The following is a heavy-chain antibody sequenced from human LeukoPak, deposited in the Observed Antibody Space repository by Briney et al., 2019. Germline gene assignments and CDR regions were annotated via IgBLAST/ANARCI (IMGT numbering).Heavy chain of an antibody. CDR1: GGSISSSSYY. CDR2: LYYSGST. V-gene: IGHV4-39*01. D-gene: IGHD3-10*01. CDR3: ARLGVLRDYYYFGMDV. J-gene: IGHJ6*02. Sequence: SETLSLTCTVSGGSISSSSYYWGWIRQPPGKGLEWIGSLYYSGSTNNNPSLKSRVTISVDTSKNQFSLKLSSVTAADTAVYYCARLGVLRDYYYFGMDVWGQGTTVTVSS.